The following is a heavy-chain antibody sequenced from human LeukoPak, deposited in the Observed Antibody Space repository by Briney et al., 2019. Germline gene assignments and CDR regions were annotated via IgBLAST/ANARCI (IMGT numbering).Heavy chain of an antibody. CDR1: GFTFNSYS. CDR3: ARDFPSYQLLIYAGYYYYGMDV. J-gene: IGHJ6*02. CDR2: ISSSSSYI. Sequence: AGGSLRLSCAASGFTFNSYSMNWVRQAPEKRLEWVSSISSSSSYIYYADSVKGRFTISRDNAKNSLYLQMNSLRAEDTAVYYCARDFPSYQLLIYAGYYYYGMDVWGQGTTVTVSS. V-gene: IGHV3-21*01. D-gene: IGHD2-2*01.